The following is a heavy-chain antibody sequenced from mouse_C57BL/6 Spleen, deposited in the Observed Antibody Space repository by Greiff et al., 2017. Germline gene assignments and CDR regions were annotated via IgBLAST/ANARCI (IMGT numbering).Heavy chain of an antibody. D-gene: IGHD2-4*01. J-gene: IGHJ4*01. CDR1: GYSFTGYY. CDR2: INPSTGGT. Sequence: EVQLQQSGPELVKPGASVKISCKASGYSFTGYYMNWVKQSPEKSLEWIGEINPSTGGTTYNQKFKAKDTLTVDKSSSTAYMQLKSLTSEDSAVYYCARDPYDYRRAMDYWGQGTSVTVSS. V-gene: IGHV1-42*01. CDR3: ARDPYDYRRAMDY.